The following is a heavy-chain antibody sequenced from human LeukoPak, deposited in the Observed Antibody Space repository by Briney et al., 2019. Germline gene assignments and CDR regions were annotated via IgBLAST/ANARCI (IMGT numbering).Heavy chain of an antibody. D-gene: IGHD2-2*02. J-gene: IGHJ5*02. V-gene: IGHV1-69*05. CDR2: IIPIFGTA. CDR3: ASGDTYCSSTSCYNGWFDP. Sequence: SVKVSCKASGGTFSSYAISWARQAPGQGLEWMGGIIPIFGTANYAQKFQGRVTITTDESTSTAYMEPSSLRSEDTAVYYCASGDTYCSSTSCYNGWFDPWGQGTLVTVSS. CDR1: GGTFSSYA.